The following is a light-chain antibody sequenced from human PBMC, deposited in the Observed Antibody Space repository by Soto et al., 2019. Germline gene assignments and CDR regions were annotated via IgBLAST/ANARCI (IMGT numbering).Light chain of an antibody. CDR1: QSIGRY. Sequence: DIQMTQSPSSLSSSVGDRVSITCRASQSIGRYLNWYHQKPGKAPKLLIYATSSLQDGVPSRFSGSGSGTDFPLTISSLQPEDFATYYCQQTYNSPFFTFGQGTKLEIK. V-gene: IGKV1-39*01. CDR3: QQTYNSPFFT. CDR2: ATS. J-gene: IGKJ2*01.